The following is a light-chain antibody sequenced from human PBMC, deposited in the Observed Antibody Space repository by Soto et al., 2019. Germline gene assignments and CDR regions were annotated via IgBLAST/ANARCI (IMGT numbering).Light chain of an antibody. CDR3: QQYDSSPRT. V-gene: IGKV3-20*01. Sequence: EIVMTQSPATLSVSPGERATLSCRASQSVSSRLAWYQQKRGQAPRLLIYGASSRATGIPDRFSGSGSGTDFTLTISRLEPEDFAVYYCQQYDSSPRTFGQGTKVDI. J-gene: IGKJ1*01. CDR2: GAS. CDR1: QSVSSR.